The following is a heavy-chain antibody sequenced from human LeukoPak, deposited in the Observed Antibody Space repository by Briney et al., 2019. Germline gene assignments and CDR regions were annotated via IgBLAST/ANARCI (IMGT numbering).Heavy chain of an antibody. CDR2: IYPGDSDT. CDR1: GCTFTSYW. Sequence: GESLKISCKGSGCTFTSYWIGWVRQMPGKGLEWMGIIYPGDSDTRYSPSFQGQVTISVDKSIRTAYLQWSSLKASDTAMYYCARHGDYDSKAFDIWGQGTMVTVSS. D-gene: IGHD3-22*01. J-gene: IGHJ3*02. CDR3: ARHGDYDSKAFDI. V-gene: IGHV5-51*01.